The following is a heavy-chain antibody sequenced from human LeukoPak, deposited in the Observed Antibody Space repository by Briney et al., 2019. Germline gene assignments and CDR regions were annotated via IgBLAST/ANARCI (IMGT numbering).Heavy chain of an antibody. D-gene: IGHD3-22*01. CDR2: IYPGDSDT. CDR3: ARQPDSSGSPLY. J-gene: IGHJ4*02. CDR1: GYIFTSYW. Sequence: GESLKISWKGSGYIFTSYWIGWVRQMPGKGLEWMGIIYPGDSDTRYSPSFQGQVTISADKYISTAYLQWSSLKASDTAMFYCARQPDSSGSPLYWGQGTLVSVSS. V-gene: IGHV5-51*01.